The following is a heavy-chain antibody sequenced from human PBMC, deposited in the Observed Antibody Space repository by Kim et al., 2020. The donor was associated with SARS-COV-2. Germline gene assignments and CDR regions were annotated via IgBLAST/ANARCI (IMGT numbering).Heavy chain of an antibody. Sequence: GGSLRLSCAASGFTFSSYGMHWVRQAPGKGLEWVAVISYDGSNKYYADSVKGRFTISRDNSKNTLYLQMNSLRAEDTAVYYCAWGDGMDVWGQGTTVTVSS. CDR3: AWGDGMDV. V-gene: IGHV3-30*03. CDR2: ISYDGSNK. J-gene: IGHJ6*02. D-gene: IGHD3-16*01. CDR1: GFTFSSYG.